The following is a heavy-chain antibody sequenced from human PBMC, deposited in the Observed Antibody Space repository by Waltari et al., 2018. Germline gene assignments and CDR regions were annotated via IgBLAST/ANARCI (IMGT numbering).Heavy chain of an antibody. V-gene: IGHV3-30*18. Sequence: QVQLVESGGGVVQPGRSLRLSCAASGFTFSSSGIHWVRRAPGKGLEWVAVIAYDGTNKFYVHSVKGRFTISRDNSKNTLYLQMNSLRAEDTAVYYCAKALGSGYDSVPDFDYWGQGTLVTVSS. D-gene: IGHD5-12*01. CDR2: IAYDGTNK. CDR3: AKALGSGYDSVPDFDY. CDR1: GFTFSSSG. J-gene: IGHJ4*02.